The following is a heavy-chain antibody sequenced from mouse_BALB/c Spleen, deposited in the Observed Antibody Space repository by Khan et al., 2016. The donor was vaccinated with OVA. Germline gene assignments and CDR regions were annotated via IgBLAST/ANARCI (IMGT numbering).Heavy chain of an antibody. D-gene: IGHD1-2*01. CDR1: GYSFTDYT. J-gene: IGHJ3*01. CDR2: INPYTGDT. V-gene: IGHV1-18*01. CDR3: TRSGYWGFAY. Sequence: EVQLQQSGPELVKPGASMKMSCKASGYSFTDYTLNWVKQSHGKNLEWIGLINPYTGDTNYNQKFKVKATLTVDTSYRTAYMELLSLTSEDSAVYYCTRSGYWGFAYWGQGTLVTVSA.